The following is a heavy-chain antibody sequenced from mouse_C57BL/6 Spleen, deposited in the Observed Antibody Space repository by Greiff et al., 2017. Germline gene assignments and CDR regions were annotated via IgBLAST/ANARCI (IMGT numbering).Heavy chain of an antibody. J-gene: IGHJ2*01. Sequence: VQLQQSGPVLVKPGASVKMSCKAPGYTFTDYYLNWVKQSHGKSLEWIGVINPYNGGTSYNQKFKGKATLTVDKSSSTAYMELNSLKSEDSAIYYCARNYYGNYFDYWGSGTTLTVSS. CDR3: ARNYYGNYFDY. CDR1: GYTFTDYY. CDR2: INPYNGGT. V-gene: IGHV1-19*01. D-gene: IGHD1-1*01.